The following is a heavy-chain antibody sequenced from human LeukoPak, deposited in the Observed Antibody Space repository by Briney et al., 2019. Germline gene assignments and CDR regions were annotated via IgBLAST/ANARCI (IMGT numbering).Heavy chain of an antibody. CDR1: GFTVSNNY. D-gene: IGHD4/OR15-4a*01. CDR2: IYSGGDT. Sequence: PGGSLRLSCAASGFTVSNNYMNWVRQAPGKGLEWVSLIYSGGDTHYADSVKGRFTISRDSSKNTLYLQMNSLRAEDMAVYYCARDPPAVRTNTYAWGQGTLVTVSS. CDR3: ARDPPAVRTNTYA. J-gene: IGHJ5*02. V-gene: IGHV3-66*01.